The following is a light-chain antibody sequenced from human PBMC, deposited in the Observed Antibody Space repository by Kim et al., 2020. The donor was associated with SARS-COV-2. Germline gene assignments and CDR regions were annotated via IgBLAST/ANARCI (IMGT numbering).Light chain of an antibody. CDR3: CSYADYSTMI. J-gene: IGLJ2*01. CDR2: EVT. CDR1: SSDVGNYDL. Sequence: GQSVIISSPGTSSDVGNYDLVSWYQHHPGKVPKLIISEVTKRPSGLSDRFSGSKSGNTASLTISGLQTEDEGDYYCCSYADYSTMIFGGGTQLTVL. V-gene: IGLV2-23*02.